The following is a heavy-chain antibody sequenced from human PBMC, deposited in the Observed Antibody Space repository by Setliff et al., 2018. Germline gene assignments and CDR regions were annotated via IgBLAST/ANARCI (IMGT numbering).Heavy chain of an antibody. D-gene: IGHD6-6*01. Sequence: KASETLSLTCTVSGGSVRGYYWSWIRQPPGKGLEWIGYMYYSGDTNYNPSLKSRVTMSVDKSKNQFSLKLSSVTAADTAVYYCARGRNIAARLFDSWGQGTLVTVSS. V-gene: IGHV4-59*02. CDR2: MYYSGDT. J-gene: IGHJ4*02. CDR1: GGSVRGYY. CDR3: ARGRNIAARLFDS.